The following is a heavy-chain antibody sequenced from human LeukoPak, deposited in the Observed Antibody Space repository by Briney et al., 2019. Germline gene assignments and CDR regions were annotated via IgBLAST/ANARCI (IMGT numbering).Heavy chain of an antibody. CDR1: GFTFTSSA. V-gene: IGHV1-58*02. J-gene: IGHJ3*02. CDR2: IVVGSGNT. D-gene: IGHD6-13*01. Sequence: SVKVSCKASGFTFTSSAMQWVRQARGQRLEWIGWIVVGSGNTNYAQKFQERVTITRDMSTSTAYMELSSLRSEDTAVYYCAADGGSSSRYAFDIWDQGTMVTVSS. CDR3: AADGGSSSRYAFDI.